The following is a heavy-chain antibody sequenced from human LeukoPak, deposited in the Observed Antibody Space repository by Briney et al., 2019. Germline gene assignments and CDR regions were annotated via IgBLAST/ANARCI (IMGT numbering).Heavy chain of an antibody. CDR3: GGSWDEGYWFDP. D-gene: IGHD6-13*01. V-gene: IGHV1-69*05. Sequence: GASVKVSCKASGGTFSNYAISWVRQAPGQGVEWMGGIIPIFGTANYAQKFQGRVTITTDESTSTAYMELSSLRSEDTAVYYCGGSWDEGYWFDPWGQGTLVTVSS. J-gene: IGHJ5*02. CDR1: GGTFSNYA. CDR2: IIPIFGTA.